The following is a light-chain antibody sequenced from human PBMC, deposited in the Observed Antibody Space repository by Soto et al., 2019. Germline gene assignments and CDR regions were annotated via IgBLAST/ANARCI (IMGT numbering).Light chain of an antibody. J-gene: IGLJ1*01. V-gene: IGLV2-14*01. CDR3: SSYTSSNTLEV. CDR2: EVS. Sequence: QSAPIQPASVAGSPGQSITISCTGTSRDVGGSNYVSWYQHHPHRAPKLLIYEVSYRPSGVSSRFSGSKSGNTASLTISGLQAEDDADYYCSSYTSSNTLEVFGVGTKLTVL. CDR1: SRDVGGSNY.